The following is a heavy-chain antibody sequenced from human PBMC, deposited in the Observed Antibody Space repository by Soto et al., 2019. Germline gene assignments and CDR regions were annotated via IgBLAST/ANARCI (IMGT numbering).Heavy chain of an antibody. D-gene: IGHD3-16*01. CDR3: AKDRRAGGNSAFYFDF. CDR2: ISATGGGT. Sequence: GGSLRLSCAASGFKFSNYAMSWVRQAPGKGLEWVSLISATGGGTYYADSVKGRFTISRDNSHNTLYLQVHSLTAEDTAVYYCAKDRRAGGNSAFYFDFWGQGARVTVSS. V-gene: IGHV3-23*01. CDR1: GFKFSNYA. J-gene: IGHJ4*02.